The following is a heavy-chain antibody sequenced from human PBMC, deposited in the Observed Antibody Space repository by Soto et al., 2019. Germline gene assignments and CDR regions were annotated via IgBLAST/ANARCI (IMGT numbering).Heavy chain of an antibody. Sequence: ASVKVSCKASGYMFTNYGINWVRQAPGQGLEWMGWISGYNGKTKYAQKFQGRVSLTTDKSTTTAYMELSSLRSEDTAVYYCARAVAVAADFEYWGQGSLVAFSS. J-gene: IGHJ4*02. CDR3: ARAVAVAADFEY. D-gene: IGHD6-19*01. V-gene: IGHV1-18*01. CDR1: GYMFTNYG. CDR2: ISGYNGKT.